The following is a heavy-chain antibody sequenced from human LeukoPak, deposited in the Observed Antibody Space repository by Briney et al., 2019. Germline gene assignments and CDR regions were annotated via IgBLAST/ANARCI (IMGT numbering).Heavy chain of an antibody. CDR2: ISGSGGST. J-gene: IGHJ4*02. V-gene: IGHV3-23*01. Sequence: GGSLRLSCAASGFTFSSYAMSWVRQAPGKGLEWVSAISGSGGSTYYADSVKGRFTISRDNSKNTLYLQMNSLRAEDTAVYYCAKLFGPRGGFNNGAWDYWGQGTLVTVSS. CDR3: AKLFGPRGGFNNGAWDY. D-gene: IGHD3-10*01. CDR1: GFTFSSYA.